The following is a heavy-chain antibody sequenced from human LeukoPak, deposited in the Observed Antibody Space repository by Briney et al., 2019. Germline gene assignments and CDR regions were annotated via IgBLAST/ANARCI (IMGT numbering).Heavy chain of an antibody. CDR3: AKDKIFRYLDY. CDR1: GFTFSSYG. Sequence: GGSLRLSCAASGFTFSSYGMHWVRQAPGKGLEWVAVIWYDGSNKYYADSVKDRFTISRDDSKNTLYLQMNSLRDEDTAVYYCAKDKIFRYLDYWGQGALVTVTS. CDR2: IWYDGSNK. D-gene: IGHD2/OR15-2a*01. V-gene: IGHV3-30*02. J-gene: IGHJ4*02.